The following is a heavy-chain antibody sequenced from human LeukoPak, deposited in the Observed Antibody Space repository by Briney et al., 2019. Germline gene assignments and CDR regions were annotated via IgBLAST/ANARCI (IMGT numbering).Heavy chain of an antibody. J-gene: IGHJ4*02. Sequence: GESLKISCKASGKNLNTSWIGWVRQMPGKGLEWMGIIYPGDSDTRYSPSFQGQVTISADKSISTAYLQWSSLKASDTAMYYCASGTAMATSGFDYWGQGTLVTVSS. D-gene: IGHD5-18*01. V-gene: IGHV5-51*01. CDR2: IYPGDSDT. CDR3: ASGTAMATSGFDY. CDR1: GKNLNTSW.